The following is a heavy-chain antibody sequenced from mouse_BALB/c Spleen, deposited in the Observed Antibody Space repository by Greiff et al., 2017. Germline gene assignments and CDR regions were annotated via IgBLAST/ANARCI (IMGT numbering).Heavy chain of an antibody. Sequence: EVQLVESGGGLVKPGGSLKLSCAASGFAFSSYDMSWVRQTPEKRLEWVAYISSGGGSTYYPDTVKGRFTISRDNAKNTLYLQMSSLKSEDTAMYYCARLRLRGFDYWGQGTTLTASS. J-gene: IGHJ2*01. CDR1: GFAFSSYD. V-gene: IGHV5-12-1*01. D-gene: IGHD1-2*01. CDR2: ISSGGGST. CDR3: ARLRLRGFDY.